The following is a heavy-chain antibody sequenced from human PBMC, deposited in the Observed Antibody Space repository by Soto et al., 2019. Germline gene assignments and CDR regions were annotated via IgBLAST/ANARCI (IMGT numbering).Heavy chain of an antibody. D-gene: IGHD3-10*01. Sequence: PSETLSLTCAVYGGSFSGYYWSWIRQPPGKGLEWIGEINHSGSTNYNPSLKSRVTISVDTSKNQFSLKLSSVTAADTAVYYCARGKWFGELLYGYWGQGTLVTVSS. CDR1: GGSFSGYY. J-gene: IGHJ4*02. CDR2: INHSGST. V-gene: IGHV4-34*01. CDR3: ARGKWFGELLYGY.